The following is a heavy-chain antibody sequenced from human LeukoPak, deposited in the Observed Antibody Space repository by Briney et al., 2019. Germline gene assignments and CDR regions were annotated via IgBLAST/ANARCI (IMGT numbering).Heavy chain of an antibody. J-gene: IGHJ6*03. CDR3: ARDVRRFNWATYYYYMDV. D-gene: IGHD1-1*01. CDR1: GFTFSSYA. Sequence: GGSLRLSCAASGFTFSSYAMHWVRQAPGKGLEWVAVISYDGSNKYYADSVKGRFTISRDNSKNTLYLQMNSLRAEDTAVYYCARDVRRFNWATYYYYMDVWGKGTTVTVSS. V-gene: IGHV3-30*04. CDR2: ISYDGSNK.